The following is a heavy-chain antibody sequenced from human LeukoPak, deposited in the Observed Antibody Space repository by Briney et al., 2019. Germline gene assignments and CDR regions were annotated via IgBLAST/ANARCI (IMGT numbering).Heavy chain of an antibody. CDR2: ISGSGAIT. Sequence: PGGSLRLSCAASGFTFSSYAMTWVRPAPGKGLEWVSVISGSGAITYHADSVKGRFTISRDNSKSMVYLQMDSLRADDTAVYYCAKASVYSRTPLYYMDAWGKGTTVTVSS. CDR1: GFTFSSYA. D-gene: IGHD6-13*01. CDR3: AKASVYSRTPLYYMDA. J-gene: IGHJ6*03. V-gene: IGHV3-23*01.